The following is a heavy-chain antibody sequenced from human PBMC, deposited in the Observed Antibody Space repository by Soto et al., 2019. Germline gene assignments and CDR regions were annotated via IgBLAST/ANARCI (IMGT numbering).Heavy chain of an antibody. CDR2: IWDDGSNK. Sequence: GGSLRLSCVASGFTFSNYGMHWVRQAPGKGLEWVAVIWDDGSNKNYGDSVKGRFSISRDNSKNTLYLQMNSLRAEDTAVYYCARDLRYCTDGVCPGAFDMWGQGTMVTVSS. D-gene: IGHD2-8*01. CDR1: GFTFSNYG. V-gene: IGHV3-33*01. J-gene: IGHJ3*02. CDR3: ARDLRYCTDGVCPGAFDM.